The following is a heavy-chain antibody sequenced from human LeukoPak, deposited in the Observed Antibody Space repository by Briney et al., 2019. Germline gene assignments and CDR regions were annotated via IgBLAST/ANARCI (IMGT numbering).Heavy chain of an antibody. Sequence: NPSETLSLTCTVSGGSISSGGYYWSWIRQPPGKGLEWIGYIFYSGSTNYNPSLKSRVTISVDTSRSQFSLKLSSVTDADTAVYYCARGGATYVYWFDPWGQGTLVTVSS. CDR2: IFYSGST. J-gene: IGHJ5*02. CDR3: ARGGATYVYWFDP. D-gene: IGHD1-26*01. CDR1: GGSISSGGYY. V-gene: IGHV4-61*08.